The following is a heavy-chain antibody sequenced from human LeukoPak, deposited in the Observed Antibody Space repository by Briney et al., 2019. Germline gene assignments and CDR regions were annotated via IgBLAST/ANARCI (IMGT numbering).Heavy chain of an antibody. Sequence: GGSLRLSCAASGFTVSSNYMSWVRQAPGKGLEWVSVIYSGGSTYYAYSVKGRFTISRDNSKNTLYLQMNSLRAEDTAVYYCAREPTANSEARTYYDFWSGLGYFDYWGQGTLVTVSS. V-gene: IGHV3-53*01. CDR3: AREPTANSEARTYYDFWSGLGYFDY. CDR2: IYSGGST. D-gene: IGHD3-3*01. CDR1: GFTVSSNY. J-gene: IGHJ4*02.